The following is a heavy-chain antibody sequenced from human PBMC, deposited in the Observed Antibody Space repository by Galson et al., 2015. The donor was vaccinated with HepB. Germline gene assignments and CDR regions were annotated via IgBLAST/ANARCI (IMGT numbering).Heavy chain of an antibody. J-gene: IGHJ4*02. CDR1: GFTFSSYG. CDR2: IWYDGSNK. CDR3: ARLYCGGDCYSVDIYYFDY. D-gene: IGHD2-21*02. V-gene: IGHV3-33*01. Sequence: SLRLSCAASGFTFSSYGMHWVRQAPGKGLEWVAVIWYDGSNKYYADSVKGRFTISRDNSKNTLYLQMNSLRAEDTAVYYCARLYCGGDCYSVDIYYFDYWGQGTLVTVSS.